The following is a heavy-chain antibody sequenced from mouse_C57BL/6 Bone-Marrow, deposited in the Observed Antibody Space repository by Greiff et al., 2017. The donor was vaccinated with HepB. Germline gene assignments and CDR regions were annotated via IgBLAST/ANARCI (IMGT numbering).Heavy chain of an antibody. V-gene: IGHV1-9*01. Sequence: QVQLKESGAELMKPGASVKLSCKATGYTFTGYWIEWVKQRPGHGLEWIGEILPGSGSTNYNEKFKGKATFTADTSSNTAYMQLSSLTTEDSAIYYYARAWDLLLRTGACFAYWGQGTLVTVSA. J-gene: IGHJ3*01. CDR2: ILPGSGST. D-gene: IGHD1-1*01. CDR1: GYTFTGYW. CDR3: ARAWDLLLRTGACFAY.